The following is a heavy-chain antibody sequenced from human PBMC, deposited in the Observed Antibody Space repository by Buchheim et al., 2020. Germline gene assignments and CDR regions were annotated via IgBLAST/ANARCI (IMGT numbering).Heavy chain of an antibody. J-gene: IGHJ4*02. CDR1: GFTFSDYW. V-gene: IGHV3-7*01. Sequence: EVQLVQSGGGLVQPGGSLRLSCAASGFTFSDYWMSWVRQAPGKGLEWVANINQDGSEKKYVGSAQGRFTISRDNAENSLYLQMNSLRAEDTAVYYCVRHQMGVGATWGYWGQGAL. CDR3: VRHQMGVGATWGY. CDR2: INQDGSEK. D-gene: IGHD1-26*01.